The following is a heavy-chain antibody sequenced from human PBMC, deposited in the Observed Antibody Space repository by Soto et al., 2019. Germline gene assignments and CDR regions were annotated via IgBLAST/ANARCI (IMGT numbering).Heavy chain of an antibody. CDR2: IYYSGTT. CDR3: ARVSGYSGYGPLDS. D-gene: IGHD5-12*01. Sequence: TLSLTCTVSDGSISSGGHYWSWIRQHPEKDLECIGYIYYSGTTHYNPSLKSRVTISVDTSKNQFSVKLRSVTAADTAVYYCARVSGYSGYGPLDSWGQGTLVTVSS. CDR1: DGSISSGGHY. V-gene: IGHV4-31*03. J-gene: IGHJ4*02.